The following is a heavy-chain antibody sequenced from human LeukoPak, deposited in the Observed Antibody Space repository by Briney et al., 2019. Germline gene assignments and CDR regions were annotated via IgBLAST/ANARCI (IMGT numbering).Heavy chain of an antibody. J-gene: IGHJ5*02. CDR1: GFTFSSYA. CDR2: ISYDGSNK. CDR3: ARQEFGEVSWFDP. Sequence: PGGSLRLSCAASGFTFSSYAMHWVRQAPGKGLEWVAVISYDGSNKYYADSVKGRFTISRDNSKNTLYLQMNSLRAEDTAVYYCARQEFGEVSWFDPWGQGTLVTVSS. D-gene: IGHD3-10*01. V-gene: IGHV3-30-3*01.